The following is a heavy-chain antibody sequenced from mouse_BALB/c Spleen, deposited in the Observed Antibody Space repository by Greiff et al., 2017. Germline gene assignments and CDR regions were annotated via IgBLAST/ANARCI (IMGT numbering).Heavy chain of an antibody. Sequence: VQLQQSGAELVRPGSSVKISCKASGYAFSSYWMNWVKQRPGQGLEWIGQIYPGDGDTNYNGKFKGKATLTADKSSSTAYMQLSSLTSEDSAVYFCAIYGNYAMDYWGQGTSVTGSS. V-gene: IGHV1-80*01. CDR1: GYAFSSYW. CDR2: IYPGDGDT. D-gene: IGHD2-1*01. CDR3: AIYGNYAMDY. J-gene: IGHJ4*01.